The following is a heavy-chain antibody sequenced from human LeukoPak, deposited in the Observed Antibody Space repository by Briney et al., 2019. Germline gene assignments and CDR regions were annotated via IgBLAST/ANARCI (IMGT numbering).Heavy chain of an antibody. V-gene: IGHV1-58*01. J-gene: IGHJ5*02. D-gene: IGHD3-9*01. Sequence: EASVKVSCEASGFTFTSSAVQWVRQARGQRLEWIGWIVVGSGNTNYAQKFQERVTITRDMSTSTAYMELSSLRSEDTAVYYCAAGFGYDILTGYSPSWGQGTLVTVSS. CDR1: GFTFTSSA. CDR3: AAGFGYDILTGYSPS. CDR2: IVVGSGNT.